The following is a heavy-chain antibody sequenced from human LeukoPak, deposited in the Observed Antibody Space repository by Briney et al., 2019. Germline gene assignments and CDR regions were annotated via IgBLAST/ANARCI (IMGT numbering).Heavy chain of an antibody. D-gene: IGHD5-18*01. J-gene: IGHJ6*04. CDR2: LFYTGNT. CDR3: ATELYSYGLVDV. V-gene: IGHV4-39*07. Sequence: SETLSLTCTVSDGSISSSNYYWAWIRQPPGKGLEWIANLFYTGNTYYNPSLKSRVTISVDTSKNQFSLKLSSVTAADTAVYYCATELYSYGLVDVWGKGTTVTVSS. CDR1: DGSISSSNYY.